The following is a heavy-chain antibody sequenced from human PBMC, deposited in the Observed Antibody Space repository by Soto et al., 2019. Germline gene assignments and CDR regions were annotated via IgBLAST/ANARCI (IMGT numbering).Heavy chain of an antibody. J-gene: IGHJ4*02. CDR3: AKEVDDFWSGYYSYVDY. CDR2: ISGSGGST. V-gene: IGHV3-23*01. CDR1: GFTFSSYA. Sequence: EVQLLESGGGLVQPGGSLRLSCAASGFTFSSYAMSWVRQAPGKGLEWVSAISGSGGSTYYADSVKGRFTISRDNSKNTLYLQMNSLGAADTAVYYCAKEVDDFWSGYYSYVDYWGQGTLVTVSS. D-gene: IGHD3-3*01.